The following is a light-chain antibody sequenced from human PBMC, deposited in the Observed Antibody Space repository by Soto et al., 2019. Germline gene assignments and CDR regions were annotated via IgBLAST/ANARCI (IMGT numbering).Light chain of an antibody. CDR2: DAS. V-gene: IGKV3-11*01. J-gene: IGKJ4*01. Sequence: EIVLTQSPATLSLSPGERANLSCRASQSVNSYLAWYQQKPGQGPRLLIYDASNRATGIPARFSGSGSGTDFTLTISSLEPEDSAVYYCQQRSNWRPAFGGGTKVEIK. CDR1: QSVNSY. CDR3: QQRSNWRPA.